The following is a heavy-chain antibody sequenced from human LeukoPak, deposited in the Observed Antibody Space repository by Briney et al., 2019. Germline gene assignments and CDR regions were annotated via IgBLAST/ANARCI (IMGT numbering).Heavy chain of an antibody. Sequence: GASVKVSCKASGYTVTGHYLHWVRQAPGQGLEWMGWTNPNSGGTNYAQKFQGRVTMTRDTSINTAYMELSSLTSDDTAMYYCARDAYSGFSYSYNMDYWGQGTLVTVSS. J-gene: IGHJ4*02. CDR1: GYTVTGHY. D-gene: IGHD5-18*01. CDR3: ARDAYSGFSYSYNMDY. V-gene: IGHV1-2*02. CDR2: TNPNSGGT.